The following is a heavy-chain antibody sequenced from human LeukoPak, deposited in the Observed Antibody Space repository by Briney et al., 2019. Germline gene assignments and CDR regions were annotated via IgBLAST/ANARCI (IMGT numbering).Heavy chain of an antibody. D-gene: IGHD2-15*01. CDR3: ATSARTYLGSSLDY. Sequence: GGSLRLSCAASGFTFSTYWMHWVRQDPGKGLVWVSRISSDASITSYADPVKGRFTISRDNAKNTLYLQMNSLRAEDTALYYCATSARTYLGSSLDYWGQGTLVTVSS. CDR1: GFTFSTYW. J-gene: IGHJ4*02. CDR2: ISSDASIT. V-gene: IGHV3-74*01.